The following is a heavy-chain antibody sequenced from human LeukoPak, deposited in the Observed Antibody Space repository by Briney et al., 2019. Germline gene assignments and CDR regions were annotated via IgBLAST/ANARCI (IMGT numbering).Heavy chain of an antibody. CDR3: ARGIRTYVLASDY. Sequence: GGSLRLSCAASGFTFSTYSMNWVRQAPGKGLEWVSYISSSSSIYYADSVKGRFTISRDNAKNSLYLQMNSVRAEDTAVYYCARGIRTYVLASDYWGQGPLDRVSS. CDR2: ISSSSSI. D-gene: IGHD2-15*01. J-gene: IGHJ4*02. CDR1: GFTFSTYS. V-gene: IGHV3-48*01.